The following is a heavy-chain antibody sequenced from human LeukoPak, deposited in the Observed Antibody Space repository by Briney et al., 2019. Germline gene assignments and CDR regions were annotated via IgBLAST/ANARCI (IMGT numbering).Heavy chain of an antibody. J-gene: IGHJ4*02. V-gene: IGHV4-59*01. CDR2: ISYSGST. CDR1: GGSISSYY. CDR3: AGGGGTRTKFDY. D-gene: IGHD1-7*01. Sequence: SETLSLTCTVSGGSISSYYWSWIRQPPGKGLEWIGYISYSGSTNYNPSLKSRVTISVDTSKNQFSLKLSSVTAADTAVYYCAGGGGTRTKFDYWGQGNLVTVSS.